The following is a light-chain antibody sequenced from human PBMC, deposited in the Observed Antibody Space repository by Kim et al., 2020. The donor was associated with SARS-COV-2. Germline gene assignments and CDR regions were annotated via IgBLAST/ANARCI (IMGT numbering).Light chain of an antibody. CDR3: QQSYSTPYT. J-gene: IGKJ2*01. V-gene: IGKV1-39*01. CDR2: AAS. CDR1: QNISSY. Sequence: ESVGDRVTSTCRAGQNISSYLNRDQQKPGTATKLLIYAASNVRSGVPSRCSGGGSGTDFTLTITSLQPEDFATYDCQQSYSTPYTFGQGTKLEI.